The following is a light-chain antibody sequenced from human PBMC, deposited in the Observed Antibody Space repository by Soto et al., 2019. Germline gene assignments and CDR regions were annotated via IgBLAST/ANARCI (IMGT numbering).Light chain of an antibody. J-gene: IGKJ4*01. CDR2: AAS. CDR3: QQSYSTPLT. CDR1: QSISSY. V-gene: IGKV1-39*01. Sequence: DIQMTQPPSSLSASVGDRVTITCRASQSISSYLNWYQQKPGKAPKLLIYAASSLQSGVPSRFSGSGSGTDFTLTISSLQSEDFAPYYCQQSYSTPLTFGGGTKAEIK.